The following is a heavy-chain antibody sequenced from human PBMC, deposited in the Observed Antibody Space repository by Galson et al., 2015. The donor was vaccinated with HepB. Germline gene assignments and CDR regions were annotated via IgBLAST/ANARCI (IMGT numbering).Heavy chain of an antibody. J-gene: IGHJ4*02. V-gene: IGHV3-7*03. CDR3: ARIGYSSSAFDY. D-gene: IGHD2-2*01. CDR2: IKQDGSKI. CDR1: GFTFTHYW. Sequence: SLRLSCAASGFTFTHYWMSWVRQVPGKGLEWVANIKQDGSKIYYMDSVKGRFTISRDNARNSLYLQVTRLRAEDTAIYYCARIGYSSSAFDYWGQGTLVTVPS.